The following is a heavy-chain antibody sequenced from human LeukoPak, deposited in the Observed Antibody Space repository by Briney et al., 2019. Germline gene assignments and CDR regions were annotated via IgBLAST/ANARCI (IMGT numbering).Heavy chain of an antibody. V-gene: IGHV3-48*03. CDR1: GFTFSNAW. Sequence: PGGSLRLSCAASGFTFSNAWVSWVRQAPGKGLEWVSYISSSGSTIYYADSVKGRFTISRDNAKNSLYLQMNSLRAEDTAVYYCARGDPDVGAMDYWGQGTLVTVSS. D-gene: IGHD1-26*01. CDR3: ARGDPDVGAMDY. J-gene: IGHJ4*02. CDR2: ISSSGSTI.